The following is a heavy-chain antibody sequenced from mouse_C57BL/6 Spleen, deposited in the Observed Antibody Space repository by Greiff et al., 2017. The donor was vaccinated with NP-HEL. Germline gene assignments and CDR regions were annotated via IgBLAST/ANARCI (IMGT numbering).Heavy chain of an antibody. CDR1: GYTFTSYW. CDR3: ARGGATAY. D-gene: IGHD1-2*01. V-gene: IGHV1-50*01. CDR2: IDPSDSYT. J-gene: IGHJ2*01. Sequence: QVQLQQPGAELVKPGASVKLSCKASGYTFTSYWMQWVKQRPGQGLEWIGEIDPSDSYTNYNQKFKGKATLTVDTSSSTAYMQLSSLTSEDSAVYYCARGGATAYWGQGTTLTVSS.